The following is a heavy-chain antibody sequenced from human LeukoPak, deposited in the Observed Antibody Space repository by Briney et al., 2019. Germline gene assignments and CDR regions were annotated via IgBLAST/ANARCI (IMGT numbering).Heavy chain of an antibody. Sequence: PGASVKVSCKASGYTFTSYAMHWVRQAPGQRLEWMGWINAGNGNTKYSQEFQGRVTITRDTSASTAYMELSSLRSEDMAVYYCARAAGPYYDSSGSELVYWGQGTLVTVSS. J-gene: IGHJ4*02. CDR2: INAGNGNT. CDR1: GYTFTSYA. D-gene: IGHD3-22*01. V-gene: IGHV1-3*03. CDR3: ARAAGPYYDSSGSELVY.